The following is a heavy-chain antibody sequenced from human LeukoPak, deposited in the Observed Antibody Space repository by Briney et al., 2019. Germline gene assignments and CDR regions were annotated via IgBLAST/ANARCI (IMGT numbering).Heavy chain of an antibody. CDR3: ARDRGSYYIDF. V-gene: IGHV3-33*01. CDR1: GFTFRNHG. CDR2: IWYDGSNK. J-gene: IGHJ4*02. Sequence: PGRSLGLSCAASGFTFRNHGMHWVRQAPGKGLEWVAVIWYDGSNKYYADSVKGRFTFSRDNSKNTLSLQMDSLRAEDTALYYCARDRGSYYIDFWGQGTPVTVSS. D-gene: IGHD1-1*01.